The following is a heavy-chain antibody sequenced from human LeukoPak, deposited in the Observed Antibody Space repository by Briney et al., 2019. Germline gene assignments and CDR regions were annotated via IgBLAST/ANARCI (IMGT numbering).Heavy chain of an antibody. D-gene: IGHD3-3*01. CDR3: ARRGHYDFWSGPFYY. CDR1: GGTFSSYA. CDR2: INPNSGGT. J-gene: IGHJ4*02. Sequence: ASVKVSCKASGGTFSSYAISWVRQAPGQGLEWMGWINPNSGGTNYAQKFQGRVTMTRDTSISTAYMELSRLRSDDTAVYYCARRGHYDFWSGPFYYWGQGTLVTVSS. V-gene: IGHV1-2*02.